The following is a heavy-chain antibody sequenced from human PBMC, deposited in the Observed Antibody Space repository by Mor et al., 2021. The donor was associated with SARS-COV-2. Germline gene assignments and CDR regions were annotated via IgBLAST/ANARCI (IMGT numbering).Heavy chain of an antibody. V-gene: IGHV3-73*01. J-gene: IGHJ4*02. CDR3: TRPGSSSSPGDY. Sequence: AYAASVKGRFTISRDDSKNTAYLQMNSLKTEDTAVYYCTRPGSSSSPGDYWGQGTLVTVSS. D-gene: IGHD6-13*01.